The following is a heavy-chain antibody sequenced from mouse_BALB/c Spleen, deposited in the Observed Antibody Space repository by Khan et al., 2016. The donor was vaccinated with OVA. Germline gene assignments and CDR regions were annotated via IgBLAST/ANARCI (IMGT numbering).Heavy chain of an antibody. J-gene: IGHJ3*01. CDR2: IYPGNVNT. D-gene: IGHD2-10*02. Sequence: VQLQESGPELVKPGASVRISCKASGYTFTSYFIHWVKQRPGQGLEWIGWIYPGNVNTEYNERFTGKATLTADKSSSTTYMQLSSLTSEDSAVYCCARAGYGSFAYWGQGTLVTVSA. V-gene: IGHV1S56*01. CDR3: ARAGYGSFAY. CDR1: GYTFTSYF.